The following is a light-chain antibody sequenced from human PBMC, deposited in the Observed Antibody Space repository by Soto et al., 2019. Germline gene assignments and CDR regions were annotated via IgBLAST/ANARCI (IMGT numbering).Light chain of an antibody. CDR1: QSISSW. CDR2: KAS. Sequence: DIQMTQSPSTVSAYVGDSVTITCRASQSISSWLAWYQQKPGKAPKLLIYKASTLKSGVPSRFGGSGSGTEFTLTISSLQPDDFATYYCQHYNSYSEAFGQGTKGDIK. CDR3: QHYNSYSEA. J-gene: IGKJ1*01. V-gene: IGKV1-5*03.